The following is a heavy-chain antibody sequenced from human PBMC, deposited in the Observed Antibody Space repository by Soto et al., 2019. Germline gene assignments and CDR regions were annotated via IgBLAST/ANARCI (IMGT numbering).Heavy chain of an antibody. V-gene: IGHV1-69*18. CDR2: ITPILKTS. CDR1: GGSFSTYP. D-gene: IGHD6-19*01. CDR3: ARDLAVSGFDA. J-gene: IGHJ4*02. Sequence: QVPLVQSGAEVRKPGSSVRVSCTASGGSFSTYPITWVRQAPGQGLEWMGRITPILKTSNTAQKFQGRVTLSADESTGTAYMELSSLIPEDSAVYYCARDLAVSGFDAWGQGTLITVSS.